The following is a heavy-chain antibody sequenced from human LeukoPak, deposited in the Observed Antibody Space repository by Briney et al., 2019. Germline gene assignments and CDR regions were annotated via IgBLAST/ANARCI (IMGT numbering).Heavy chain of an antibody. J-gene: IGHJ6*02. CDR1: GYSFTTYT. CDR3: ARPKYTTSSFDHHYGLDV. Sequence: GASVKVSCTASGYSFTTYTMHWVRQAPGQRLEWMGWVNGGNGNTEYSEKFQGRLTIGRDTSASTAYMELSSPKSEDTAVYYCARPKYTTSSFDHHYGLDVWGQGTRVIVSS. D-gene: IGHD2-2*02. CDR2: VNGGNGNT. V-gene: IGHV1-3*01.